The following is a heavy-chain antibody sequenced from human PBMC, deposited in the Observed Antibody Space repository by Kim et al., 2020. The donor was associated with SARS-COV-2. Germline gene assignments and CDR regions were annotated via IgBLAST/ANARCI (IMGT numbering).Heavy chain of an antibody. V-gene: IGHV3-23*01. Sequence: GGSLRLSCTASGFSFDNFAMNWVRQAPGKGLEWVSLISRSDDTTYYAGSVKGRFTISRDNSRNTLYLQMNSVRVEDTAVYYCAKDLRGFLTGFAYWGQGT. J-gene: IGHJ4*02. D-gene: IGHD3-9*01. CDR3: AKDLRGFLTGFAY. CDR1: GFSFDNFA. CDR2: ISRSDDTT.